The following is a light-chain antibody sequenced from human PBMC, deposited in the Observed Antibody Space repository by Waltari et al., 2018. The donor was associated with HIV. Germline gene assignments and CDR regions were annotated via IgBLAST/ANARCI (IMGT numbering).Light chain of an antibody. Sequence: QSALTQPASVSGSPGQSITMSCTGTSSDVGRYDLVSWYQHFPGKAPKLIIFEVTQRPSGISTRFSGSKSGSTASLTISGLQAEDEADYFCCSYAGPHPLVFGGGTKLTVL. CDR2: EVT. V-gene: IGLV2-23*02. J-gene: IGLJ2*01. CDR1: SSDVGRYDL. CDR3: CSYAGPHPLV.